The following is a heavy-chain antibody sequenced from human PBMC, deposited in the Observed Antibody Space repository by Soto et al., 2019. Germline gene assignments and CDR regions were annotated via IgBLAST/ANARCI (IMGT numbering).Heavy chain of an antibody. J-gene: IGHJ5*02. CDR3: AAYCYTMTCTHFHGYS. CDR2: IKQDESDK. D-gene: IGHD3-16*02. V-gene: IGHV3-7*03. Sequence: VQLVESGGGVVQTGGSLRLSCAVSGFRFRDYWMSWVRQAPGKGLEWVANIKQDESDKYYVDSVKGRFTISRDNAKNALYLQMNSLRVEDTAVYYCAAYCYTMTCTHFHGYSWGQGTQVTVSS. CDR1: GFRFRDYW.